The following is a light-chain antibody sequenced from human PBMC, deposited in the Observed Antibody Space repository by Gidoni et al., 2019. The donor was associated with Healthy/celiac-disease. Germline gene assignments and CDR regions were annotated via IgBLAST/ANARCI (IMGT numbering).Light chain of an antibody. V-gene: IGKV3-20*01. Sequence: DIVFTQSPGTLSLSPGERATLSCRASQSVSSSDLAWYQQKPGQAPRLLIYGASSRATGIPDRFSGSGSGTDFTLTISRLEPEDVAVYYCQQYGSSPLTFGGGTKVEIK. CDR2: GAS. CDR1: QSVSSSD. CDR3: QQYGSSPLT. J-gene: IGKJ4*01.